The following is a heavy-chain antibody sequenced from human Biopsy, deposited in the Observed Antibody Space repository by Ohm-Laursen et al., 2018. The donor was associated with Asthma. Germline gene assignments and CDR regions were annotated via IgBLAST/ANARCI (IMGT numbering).Heavy chain of an antibody. CDR1: GFTFGDYC. J-gene: IGHJ1*01. CDR3: ARTFHFWSPYHAEHYQL. V-gene: IGHV3-7*01. CDR2: IKHDGSEK. D-gene: IGHD3-3*01. Sequence: GSLRLSCTAPGFTFGDYCMSWVRQVPGQGLEWVANIKHDGSEKNHVDSLKGRFTIFRDNAKNLLFLQMNSLRAEDTAVYYCARTFHFWSPYHAEHYQLWGQGTLVTVSS.